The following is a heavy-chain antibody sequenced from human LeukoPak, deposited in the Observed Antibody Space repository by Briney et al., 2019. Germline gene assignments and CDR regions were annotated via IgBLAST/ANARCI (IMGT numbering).Heavy chain of an antibody. CDR3: VKDLGELAAAGRDP. V-gene: IGHV3-64D*06. Sequence: GGSLRLSCSASGFTFSSYAMHWVRQAPGKGLEYVSAISSNGGSTYYADSVKGRFTISSDNSKNTLYLQMSSLRAEDTAVYHCVKDLGELAAAGRDPWGQGTLVTVSS. CDR2: ISSNGGST. D-gene: IGHD6-13*01. J-gene: IGHJ5*02. CDR1: GFTFSSYA.